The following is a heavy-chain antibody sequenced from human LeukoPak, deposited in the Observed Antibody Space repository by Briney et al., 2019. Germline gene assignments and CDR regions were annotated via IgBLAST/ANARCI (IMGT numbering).Heavy chain of an antibody. CDR3: ARGPNSLRYFDWLLSRSTWFDP. D-gene: IGHD3-9*01. Sequence: GASVKVSCKASGYTFTSYDINWVRQATGQGLEWMGWMNPNSGNTGYAQKFQDRVTMTRNTSISTAYMELSSLRSEDTAVYYCARGPNSLRYFDWLLSRSTWFDPWGQGTLVTVSS. CDR1: GYTFTSYD. V-gene: IGHV1-8*01. CDR2: MNPNSGNT. J-gene: IGHJ5*02.